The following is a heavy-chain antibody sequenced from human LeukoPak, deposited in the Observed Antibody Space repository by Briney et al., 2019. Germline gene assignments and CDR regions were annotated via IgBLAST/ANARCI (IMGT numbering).Heavy chain of an antibody. CDR3: ARIQDSYSSGWYLGY. V-gene: IGHV5-51*01. J-gene: IGHJ4*02. D-gene: IGHD6-19*01. Sequence: GESLKISCKGSGYSFSTYWIGWVRQMPGKGLEWMGIIYPGDSDTRYSPSFQGQVTISADTSISTAYLQWSSLKASDTAMYYCARIQDSYSSGWYLGYWGQGTLVTVSS. CDR2: IYPGDSDT. CDR1: GYSFSTYW.